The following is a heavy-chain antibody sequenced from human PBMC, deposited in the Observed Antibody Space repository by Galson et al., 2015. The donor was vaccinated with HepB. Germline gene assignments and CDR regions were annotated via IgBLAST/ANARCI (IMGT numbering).Heavy chain of an antibody. CDR2: INPNSGGT. CDR1: GYTFTGYH. V-gene: IGHV1-2*06. J-gene: IGHJ4*02. Sequence: SVKVSCKASGYTFTGYHMHWVRQAPGQGLEWMGRINPNSGGTNYAQKFQGRVTMTRDTSISTAYMELSRLRSDDTAVYYCARDLRWCSGGSCYLGRLFDYWGQGTLVTVSS. CDR3: ARDLRWCSGGSCYLGRLFDY. D-gene: IGHD2-15*01.